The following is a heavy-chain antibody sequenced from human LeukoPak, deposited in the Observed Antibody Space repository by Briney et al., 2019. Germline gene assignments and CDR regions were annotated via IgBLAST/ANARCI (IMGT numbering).Heavy chain of an antibody. CDR1: GFTFSSYA. CDR3: ASMIVVARHDY. CDR2: ISYDGSNK. V-gene: IGHV3-30-3*01. D-gene: IGHD3-22*01. Sequence: GGSLRLSCAASGFTFSSYAMHWVRQAPGKGLEWVAVISYDGSNKYYADSVKGRFTISRDNSKNTLYLQMNSLRAEDTAVYYCASMIVVARHDYWGQGTVVTVSS. J-gene: IGHJ4*02.